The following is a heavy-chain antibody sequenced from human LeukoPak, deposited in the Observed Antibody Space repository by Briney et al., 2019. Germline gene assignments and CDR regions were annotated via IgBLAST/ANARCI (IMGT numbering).Heavy chain of an antibody. Sequence: GGSLRLSCAASGFTLSSYLMSWVRQAPGRGLEWVANTQKDGNEENYLDSVKGRFTVSRDNAKNSMYLQMNSLRGGDTAVYFCARSNPNRNALDLWGQGTMVTISS. V-gene: IGHV3-7*01. J-gene: IGHJ3*01. CDR2: TQKDGNEE. CDR3: ARSNPNRNALDL. D-gene: IGHD4-11*01. CDR1: GFTLSSYL.